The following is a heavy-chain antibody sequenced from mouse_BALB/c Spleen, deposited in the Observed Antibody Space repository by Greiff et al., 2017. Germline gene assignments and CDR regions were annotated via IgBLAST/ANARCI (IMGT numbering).Heavy chain of an antibody. CDR2: IWSGGST. Sequence: QVQLQQSGPGLVQPSQSLSITCTVSGFSLTSYGVHWVRQSPGKGLEWLGVIWSGGSTDYNAAFISRLSISKDNSKSQVFFKMNSLQANDTAIYYCARKNDGNYAFAYWGQGTLVTVSA. CDR3: ARKNDGNYAFAY. J-gene: IGHJ3*01. D-gene: IGHD2-1*01. CDR1: GFSLTSYG. V-gene: IGHV2-2*02.